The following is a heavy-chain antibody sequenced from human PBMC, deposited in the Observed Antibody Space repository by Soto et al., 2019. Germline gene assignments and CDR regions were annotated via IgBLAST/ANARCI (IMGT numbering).Heavy chain of an antibody. CDR1: GFTFSSYS. CDR2: ISSSSSYI. V-gene: IGHV3-21*01. J-gene: IGHJ4*02. D-gene: IGHD4-17*01. CDR3: ARGPTVTTAYFDY. Sequence: PGGSLRLSCAASGFTFSSYSMNWVRQAPGKGLEWVSSISSSSSYIYYADSVKGRFTISRDNAKNSLYLQMNSLRAEDTAVYYCARGPTVTTAYFDYWGQGTLVTVSS.